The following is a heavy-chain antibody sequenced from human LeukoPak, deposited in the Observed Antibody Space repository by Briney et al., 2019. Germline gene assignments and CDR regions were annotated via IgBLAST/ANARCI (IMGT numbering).Heavy chain of an antibody. D-gene: IGHD1-1*01. V-gene: IGHV3-30*03. CDR3: QLVPGGYYYGMDV. CDR1: GFTFGSYG. CDR2: ISYDGSYK. J-gene: IGHJ6*02. Sequence: GGSLRLSCAASGFTFGSYGMHWVRQAPGKGLEWVAAISYDGSYKYYADSVKGRFTISRDNSKNTLYLQMNSLRAEDTAVYYCQLVPGGYYYGMDVWGQGTTVTVSS.